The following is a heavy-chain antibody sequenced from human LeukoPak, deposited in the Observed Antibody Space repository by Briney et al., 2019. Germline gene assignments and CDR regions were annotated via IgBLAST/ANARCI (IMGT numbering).Heavy chain of an antibody. CDR3: ARALLLWFGNDY. CDR2: ISGSGDST. V-gene: IGHV3-23*01. D-gene: IGHD3-10*01. J-gene: IGHJ4*02. CDR1: GFTFCSYG. Sequence: GGSLRLFCTASGFTFCSYGMSWVRHAPGRGGEWVSAISGSGDSTYYADSVKGRFTISRDNSKNTLYLQMNSLRAEDTAVYYCARALLLWFGNDYWGQGTLVTVSS.